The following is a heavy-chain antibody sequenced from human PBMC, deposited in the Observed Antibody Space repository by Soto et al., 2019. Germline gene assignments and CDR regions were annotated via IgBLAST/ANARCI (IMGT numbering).Heavy chain of an antibody. D-gene: IGHD3-22*01. CDR3: ARSAVAITSVGYFDY. V-gene: IGHV4-28*01. J-gene: IGHJ4*02. CDR1: GYSISSSNW. Sequence: QVQLQESGPGLVKPSETLSLTCAVSGYSISSSNWWGWIRQPPGKGLEWIGYIYYSWSTYYNPSLKRRVNMSVDTSKNQFSLKLSSVTAVDTAVYYCARSAVAITSVGYFDYWGQGTLVTVSS. CDR2: IYYSWST.